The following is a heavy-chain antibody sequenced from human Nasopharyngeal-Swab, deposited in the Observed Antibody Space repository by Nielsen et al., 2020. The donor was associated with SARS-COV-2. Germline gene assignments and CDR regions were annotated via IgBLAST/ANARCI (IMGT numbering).Heavy chain of an antibody. J-gene: IGHJ6*02. Sequence: GESLKISCAASGFTFNNYNFNWVRQAPGKGLEWVSSISSSSSYIYYADSVKGRFTISRDNAKNSLYLQMNSLRAEDTAVYYCARDGLDYDFWSAYFIDIWVQRTTVTVSS. CDR2: ISSSSSYI. CDR1: GFTFNNYN. V-gene: IGHV3-21*01. D-gene: IGHD3-3*01. CDR3: ARDGLDYDFWSAYFIDI.